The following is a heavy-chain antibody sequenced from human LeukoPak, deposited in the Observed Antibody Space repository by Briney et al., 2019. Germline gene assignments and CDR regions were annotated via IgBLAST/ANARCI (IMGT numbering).Heavy chain of an antibody. CDR1: GGSFSGYY. CDR2: INHSGST. D-gene: IGHD3-22*01. J-gene: IGHJ4*02. CDR3: ASDPYYYDSSGQTN. Sequence: SETLSLTCAVYGGSFSGYYWSWIRQPPGKGLEWIGEINHSGSTNYNPSLKSRVTISVDTSKNQFSLKLSSVTAADTAVYYCASDPYYYDSSGQTNWGQGTLVTVSS. V-gene: IGHV4-34*01.